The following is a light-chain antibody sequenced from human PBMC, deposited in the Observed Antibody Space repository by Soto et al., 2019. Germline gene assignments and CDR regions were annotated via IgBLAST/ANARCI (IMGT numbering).Light chain of an antibody. CDR1: QSINRW. V-gene: IGKV1-5*03. CDR2: KAS. CDR3: QQYSTYPHI. J-gene: IGKJ2*01. Sequence: DIQMTQSPSTLSASVGDTVTITCLASQSINRWLAWYQQKPGTAPKLLIYKASTLESGVPSRFSGGGIGTEFSLSISSLQPDDFATYYCQQYSTYPHIFGQGTKVEIK.